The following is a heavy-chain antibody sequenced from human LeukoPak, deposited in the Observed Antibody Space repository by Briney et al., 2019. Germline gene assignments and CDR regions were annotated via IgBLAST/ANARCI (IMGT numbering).Heavy chain of an antibody. Sequence: PGRSLRLSCEASGFTFSSYGMHWVRQTPGKGLEWVAVISYDGSNKYYADSVKGRFTISRDNSKNTLYLQMNSLRAEDTAVYYCAKDSQQQLLPSDYWGQGTLVTVSS. CDR3: AKDSQQQLLPSDY. J-gene: IGHJ4*02. CDR1: GFTFSSYG. D-gene: IGHD6-13*01. V-gene: IGHV3-30*18. CDR2: ISYDGSNK.